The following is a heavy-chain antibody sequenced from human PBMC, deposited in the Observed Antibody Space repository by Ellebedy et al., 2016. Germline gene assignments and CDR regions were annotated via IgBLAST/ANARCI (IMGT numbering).Heavy chain of an antibody. CDR1: GITISDYY. CDR3: ARVVTSATGNVDY. V-gene: IGHV3-72*01. D-gene: IGHD6-13*01. CDR2: TRNKAKSYTT. Sequence: GGSLRLXCAASGITISDYYMDWVRQAPGKGLEWVGRTRNKAKSYTTDYAASVKGRFTISRDDSKNSLYLQMNSLKTEDTAVYYCARVVTSATGNVDYWGQGTLVTVSS. J-gene: IGHJ4*02.